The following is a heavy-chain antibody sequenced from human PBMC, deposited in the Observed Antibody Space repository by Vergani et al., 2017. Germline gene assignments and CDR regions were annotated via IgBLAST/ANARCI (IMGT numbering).Heavy chain of an antibody. Sequence: QVQLVQSGAEVKKPGASVKVSCKASGYTFTSYGISWVRQAPGQGLEWMGWISAYNGNTNYAQKLQGRVTMTTDTSTGTAYMELRSLRSDDTAVYYCARESGSSWYGGPGYGMDVWGQGTTVTVSS. CDR3: ARESGSSWYGGPGYGMDV. CDR2: ISAYNGNT. D-gene: IGHD6-13*01. CDR1: GYTFTSYG. J-gene: IGHJ6*02. V-gene: IGHV1-18*01.